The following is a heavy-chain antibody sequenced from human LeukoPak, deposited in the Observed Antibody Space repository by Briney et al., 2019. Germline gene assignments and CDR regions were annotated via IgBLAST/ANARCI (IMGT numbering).Heavy chain of an antibody. V-gene: IGHV4-4*07. CDR3: ARDVRVAAAYNYYAMDV. J-gene: IGHJ6*02. CDR2: FYTIGST. CDR1: GASISSYY. D-gene: IGHD6-13*01. Sequence: PSETLSLTCTVSGASISSYYWSWIRQPAGKGLEWIGCFYTIGSTNYNPSLKSRVTVSVDTSQNQFSLKLTSVTAADTAVYYCARDVRVAAAYNYYAMDVWGRGTPVTVSS.